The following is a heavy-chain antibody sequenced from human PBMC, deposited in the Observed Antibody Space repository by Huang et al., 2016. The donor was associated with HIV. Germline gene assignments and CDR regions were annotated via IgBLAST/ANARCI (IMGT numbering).Heavy chain of an antibody. Sequence: QVQLQQWGAGLLKPSETLSLTCAVYGGSFSGYYWSWIRQSPGTGLEWIGESNHSGITNSHPSLKRRLTRSVDTAENPFSLKLSSVTAADTAVYYCARERMMSWLDDHDAFDIWGQGTMVTVSS. CDR1: GGSFSGYY. J-gene: IGHJ3*02. CDR2: SNHSGIT. V-gene: IGHV4-34*01. CDR3: ARERMMSWLDDHDAFDI. D-gene: IGHD1-1*01.